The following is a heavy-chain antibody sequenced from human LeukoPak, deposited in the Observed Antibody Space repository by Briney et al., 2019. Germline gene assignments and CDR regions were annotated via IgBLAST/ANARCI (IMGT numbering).Heavy chain of an antibody. V-gene: IGHV3-53*01. J-gene: IGHJ4*02. D-gene: IGHD3-22*01. CDR3: AREGSNYYESSGYCRN. CDR2: IYSGGRT. Sequence: GGSLRLSCAASGFTVSFNYMSWVRQAPGKGPEWLSIIYSGGRTYYADSVKGRFAISRDKSKNTLYLHMNSLRAEDTAVYYCAREGSNYYESSGYCRNWGQGTLVTVSS. CDR1: GFTVSFNY.